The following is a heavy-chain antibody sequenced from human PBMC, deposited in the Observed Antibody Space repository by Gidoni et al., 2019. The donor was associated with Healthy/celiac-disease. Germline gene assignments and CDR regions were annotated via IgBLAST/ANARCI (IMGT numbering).Heavy chain of an antibody. CDR3: ANVNWYSGSYYP. D-gene: IGHD1-26*01. CDR2: ISPSGDGA. J-gene: IGHJ5*02. V-gene: IGHV3-23*01. CDR1: GFTFSTYS. Sequence: EVQLWESGGGLVQPGGSLRLPCAASGFTFSTYSLIWVRQAPGKGLEWVSEISPSGDGAHYVDSVRGRFTISRDNSKNTLFLQMNSLRVEDTAVYYCANVNWYSGSYYPWGQGTLVTVSS.